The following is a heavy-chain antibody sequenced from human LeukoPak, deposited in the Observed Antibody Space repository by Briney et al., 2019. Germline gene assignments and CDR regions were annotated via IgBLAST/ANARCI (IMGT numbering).Heavy chain of an antibody. CDR1: GFTFSSYW. V-gene: IGHV3-74*01. CDR3: AGDEAAAPSGIAVAGTNLDY. D-gene: IGHD6-19*01. J-gene: IGHJ4*02. Sequence: PGGSLRLSCAASGFTFSSYWMRWVRQAPGKGLVWVSRINSDGSSTSYADSVKGRFTISRDNAKNTLYLQMNSLRAEDTAVYYCAGDEAAAPSGIAVAGTNLDYWGQGTLVTVSS. CDR2: INSDGSST.